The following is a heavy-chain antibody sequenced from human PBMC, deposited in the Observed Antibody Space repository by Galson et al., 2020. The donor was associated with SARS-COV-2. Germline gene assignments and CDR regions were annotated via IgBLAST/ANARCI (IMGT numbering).Heavy chain of an antibody. CDR3: VRGNFDS. J-gene: IGHJ4*02. Sequence: GGSLRLSCAASGFPLRSYWMHWVRQAPGKGLDWDANIHKDGSEKNYLESVRGRFTIPRDNAEDSVFLHMSSLRAEDTAVYFCVRGNFDSWGQGTLVTVSP. V-gene: IGHV3-7*05. CDR2: IHKDGSEK. CDR1: GFPLRSYW.